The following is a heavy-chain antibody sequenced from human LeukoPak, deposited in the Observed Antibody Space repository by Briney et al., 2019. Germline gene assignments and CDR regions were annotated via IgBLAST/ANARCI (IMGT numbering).Heavy chain of an antibody. CDR2: IYSGGSA. D-gene: IGHD1-26*01. V-gene: IGHV3-53*01. Sequence: GGSLRLSCAASGFTVSNSYMTWVRQAPGKGLEWVSVIYSGGSAYHDDSVKGGFYIISDNFKNTQFLQMNSLRAENTAVYYCARAPQGAPYWYFDLWGRGTLVTVSS. CDR1: GFTVSNSY. J-gene: IGHJ2*01. CDR3: ARAPQGAPYWYFDL.